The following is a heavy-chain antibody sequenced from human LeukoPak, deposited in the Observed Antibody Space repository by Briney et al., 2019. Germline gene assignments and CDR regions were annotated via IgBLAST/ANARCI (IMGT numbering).Heavy chain of an antibody. D-gene: IGHD5-12*01. V-gene: IGHV4-59*01. J-gene: IGHJ4*02. CDR2: IYYSGTT. CDR1: AGSFSSYY. CDR3: ARDLSWYSGYLFDY. Sequence: SETLSLTCSVSAGSFSSYYWSWVRQPPGKGLEWIGYIYYSGTTNYNPSLKSRVTFSVDTSKSQFSLKLSSVTAADTAVYYCARDLSWYSGYLFDYWGQGTLVTVSS.